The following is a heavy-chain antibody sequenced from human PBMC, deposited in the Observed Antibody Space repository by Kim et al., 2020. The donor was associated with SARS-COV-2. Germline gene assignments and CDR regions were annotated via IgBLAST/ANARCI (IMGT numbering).Heavy chain of an antibody. CDR1: GFTFSSYE. V-gene: IGHV3-48*03. CDR3: ARDRRDFWSGGSYNNWFDP. CDR2: ISSSGSTI. J-gene: IGHJ5*02. Sequence: GGSLRLSCAASGFTFSSYEMNWVRQAPGKGLEWVSYISSSGSTIYYADSVKGRFTISRDNAKNSLYLQMNSLRAEDTAVYYCARDRRDFWSGGSYNNWFDPWGQGTLVTVSS. D-gene: IGHD3-3*01.